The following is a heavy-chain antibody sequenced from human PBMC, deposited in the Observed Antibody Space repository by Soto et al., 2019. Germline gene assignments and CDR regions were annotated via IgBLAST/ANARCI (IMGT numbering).Heavy chain of an antibody. Sequence: AGGSLRLSCAASGFTFSSYGMHWVRQAPGKGLEWVAVIWYDGSNKYYADSVKGRFTISRDNSKNTLYLQMNSLRAEDTAVYYCARDFKRPSYRNSWTYFDYCGQATLVTVSS. V-gene: IGHV3-33*01. CDR1: GFTFSSYG. CDR2: IWYDGSNK. CDR3: ARDFKRPSYRNSWTYFDY. D-gene: IGHD4-4*01. J-gene: IGHJ4*02.